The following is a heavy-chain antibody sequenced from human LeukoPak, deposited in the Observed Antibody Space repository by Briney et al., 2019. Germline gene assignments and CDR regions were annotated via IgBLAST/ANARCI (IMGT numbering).Heavy chain of an antibody. CDR3: ARARPLGYCSGGSCYPAYYYGMDV. CDR2: IWYDGSNK. V-gene: IGHV3-33*01. J-gene: IGHJ6*02. CDR1: GFTFSSYG. D-gene: IGHD2-15*01. Sequence: GGSLRLSCAASGFTFSSYGMHWVRQAPGKGLEWVAVIWYDGSNKYYADSVKGRFTISRDNSKNTLYLQMNSLRAEDTAVYYCARARPLGYCSGGSCYPAYYYGMDVWGQGTTVTVSS.